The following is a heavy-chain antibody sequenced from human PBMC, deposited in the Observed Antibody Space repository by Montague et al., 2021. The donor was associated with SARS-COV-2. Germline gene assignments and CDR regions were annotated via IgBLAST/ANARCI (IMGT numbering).Heavy chain of an antibody. V-gene: IGHV4-31*03. D-gene: IGHD2-15*01. J-gene: IGHJ2*01. CDR3: ARVLCGYCSGGSCYRGWYFDL. CDR1: GGSISSGGYY. Sequence: TLSLTCTVSGGSISSGGYYWSWIRQHPGKGLEWIGYIYYSGSTYYNPSLKSRVTISVDTSKNQFSLKLSSVTAADTAVYYCARVLCGYCSGGSCYRGWYFDLWGRGTLVTVSS. CDR2: IYYSGST.